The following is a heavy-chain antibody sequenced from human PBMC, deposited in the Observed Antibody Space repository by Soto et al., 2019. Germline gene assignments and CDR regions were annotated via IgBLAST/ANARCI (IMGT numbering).Heavy chain of an antibody. CDR3: ARHGVTTWDYYYYYGMDV. J-gene: IGHJ6*02. CDR1: GYSFTSYW. Sequence: GDSLKLSCNGSGYSFTSYWIGWVRQMPGKGLEWMGIIYPGDSDTRYSPSFQGQVTISADKSISTAYLQWSSLKASDTAMYYCARHGVTTWDYYYYYGMDVWGQGTTVTVSS. V-gene: IGHV5-51*01. CDR2: IYPGDSDT. D-gene: IGHD4-4*01.